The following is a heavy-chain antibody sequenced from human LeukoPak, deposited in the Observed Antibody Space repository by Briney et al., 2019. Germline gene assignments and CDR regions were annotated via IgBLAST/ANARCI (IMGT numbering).Heavy chain of an antibody. CDR3: ARGEGGIAATPEDS. D-gene: IGHD6-13*01. CDR2: ISHNENA. J-gene: IGHJ4*02. CDR1: GDSISSGDYF. Sequence: SETLSLTCTVSGDSISSGDYFWSCIRQPPGKGLECIGYISHNENAYFNPSLSSRVTMSVDKSKNQVSLKITSVTAADTAVYYCARGEGGIAATPEDSWGQGTLVTVSS. V-gene: IGHV4-30-2*01.